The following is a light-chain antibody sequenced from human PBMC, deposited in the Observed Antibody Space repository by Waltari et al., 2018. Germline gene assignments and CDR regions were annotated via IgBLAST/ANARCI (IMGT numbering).Light chain of an antibody. V-gene: IGKV3-20*01. Sequence: EIVLTQSPGTLSLSPGERATLSCRASQSVSSSYLAWYQQKPGQAPRLLIDGASSRATGIPDRFSGSGSGTDFTLTISRLEPEEFAVYYCQQYGSSPSFGPGTKVDIK. CDR3: QQYGSSPS. CDR2: GAS. J-gene: IGKJ3*01. CDR1: QSVSSSY.